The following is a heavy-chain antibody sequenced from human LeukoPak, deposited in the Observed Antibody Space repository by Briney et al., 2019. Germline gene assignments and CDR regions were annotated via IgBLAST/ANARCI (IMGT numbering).Heavy chain of an antibody. D-gene: IGHD3-22*01. CDR1: GGSFSGYY. Sequence: MASETLSLTCAVYGGSFSGYYWSWIRQPPGKGLEWIGEINHSGSTNYNPSLKSRVTISVDTSKNQFSLKLSSVTAADTAVYYCARPQSPTYYYDSSGYSNRPFDYWGQGTLVTVSS. CDR2: INHSGST. J-gene: IGHJ4*02. CDR3: ARPQSPTYYYDSSGYSNRPFDY. V-gene: IGHV4-34*01.